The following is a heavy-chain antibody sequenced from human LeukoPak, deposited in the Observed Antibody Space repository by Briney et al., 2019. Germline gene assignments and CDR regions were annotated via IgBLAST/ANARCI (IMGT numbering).Heavy chain of an antibody. D-gene: IGHD4/OR15-4a*01. J-gene: IGHJ4*02. CDR1: GFTSITND. Sequence: PSSAASGFTSITNDISWGRQAPGKGLEWVSVLYSDGNTKYPDHVQGRSTTSRDNSNHTRHLEIYMLSPDDTADYYCARGVDPLGANALAYWGQGTLVTVSS. V-gene: IGHV3-53*01. CDR2: LYSDGNT. CDR3: ARGVDPLGANALAY.